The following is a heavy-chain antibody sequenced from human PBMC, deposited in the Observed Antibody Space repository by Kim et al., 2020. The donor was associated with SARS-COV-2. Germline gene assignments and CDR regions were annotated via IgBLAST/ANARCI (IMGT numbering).Heavy chain of an antibody. CDR3: AREPGIAAAGTSPDH. V-gene: IGHV3-33*05. D-gene: IGHD6-13*01. CDR2: ISYDGSNK. Sequence: GGSLRLSCAASGFTFSSYGMHWVRQAPGKGLEWVAVISYDGSNKYYADSVKGRFTISRDNSKNTLYLQMNSLRAEDTAVYYCAREPGIAAAGTSPDHWG. J-gene: IGHJ4*01. CDR1: GFTFSSYG.